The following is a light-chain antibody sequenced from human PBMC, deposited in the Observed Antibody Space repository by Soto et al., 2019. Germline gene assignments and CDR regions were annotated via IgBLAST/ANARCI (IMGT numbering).Light chain of an antibody. J-gene: IGKJ4*01. Sequence: EIVLTQSQATLSFSPGERATLSCRASQSVSSYLAWYQQKPGQPPRLLIYDASSRATGIPARFSGSGSGTDFTLTISSLEPEDFAVYYCQQRTNWPPLTVGGGTKV. V-gene: IGKV3-11*01. CDR3: QQRTNWPPLT. CDR1: QSVSSY. CDR2: DAS.